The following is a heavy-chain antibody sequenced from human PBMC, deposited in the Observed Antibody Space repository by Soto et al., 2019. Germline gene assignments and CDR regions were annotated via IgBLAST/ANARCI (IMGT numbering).Heavy chain of an antibody. D-gene: IGHD7-27*01. Sequence: GSLRLSCAASGFTFSSYGMQWVRQAPGKGLEWVAVKSYDGRNKYYADSVKGRFTISRDKSKNTLYLQMNSLRAEDTAVYYCAKTPNSWGYYYYGMDVWGQGTTVTVSS. V-gene: IGHV3-30*18. CDR3: AKTPNSWGYYYYGMDV. CDR1: GFTFSSYG. J-gene: IGHJ6*02. CDR2: KSYDGRNK.